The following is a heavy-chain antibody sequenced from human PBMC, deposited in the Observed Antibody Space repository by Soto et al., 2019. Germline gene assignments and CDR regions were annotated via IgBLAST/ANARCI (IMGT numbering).Heavy chain of an antibody. D-gene: IGHD5-12*01. J-gene: IGHJ6*02. V-gene: IGHV3-7*03. CDR3: ARRGLHRSGYEYYYYYYGLDV. Sequence: EGQLVESGGGLVQPGESLRLSCAGSGFTFNSYWMSWVRQAPGKGLEWVAKVQQDGSEKYYVDSVKGRFTISRDNAKNSVYLQMNSLRVEDTAVYYCARRGLHRSGYEYYYYYYGLDVWGQGTTVTVAS. CDR1: GFTFNSYW. CDR2: VQQDGSEK.